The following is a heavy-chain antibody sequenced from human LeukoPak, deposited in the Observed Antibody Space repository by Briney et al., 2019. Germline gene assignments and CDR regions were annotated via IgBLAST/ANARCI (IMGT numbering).Heavy chain of an antibody. Sequence: SETLSLTCTVSGGSISSSSYYWGWIRQPPGKGLEWIGSIYYSGSTYYNPSLKSRVTISVDTSKNQFSLKLSSVTAADTAVYYCARREGIYDILTGYFDCWGQGTLVTVSS. CDR1: GGSISSSSYY. CDR2: IYYSGST. D-gene: IGHD3-9*01. J-gene: IGHJ4*02. V-gene: IGHV4-39*01. CDR3: ARREGIYDILTGYFDC.